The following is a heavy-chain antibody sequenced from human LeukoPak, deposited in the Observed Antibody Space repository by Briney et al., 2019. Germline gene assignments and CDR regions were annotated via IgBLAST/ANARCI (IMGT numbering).Heavy chain of an antibody. Sequence: GGSLRLSCAASGFTFSDHYMDWVRQAPGKGLEYVSAISSNGGSTYYANSVKGRFTISRDNSKNTLYLQMGSLRAEDMAVYYCARGGYIVVEENWFDPWGQGTLVTVSS. CDR3: ARGGYIVVEENWFDP. D-gene: IGHD2-2*01. CDR2: ISSNGGST. CDR1: GFTFSDHY. J-gene: IGHJ5*02. V-gene: IGHV3-64*01.